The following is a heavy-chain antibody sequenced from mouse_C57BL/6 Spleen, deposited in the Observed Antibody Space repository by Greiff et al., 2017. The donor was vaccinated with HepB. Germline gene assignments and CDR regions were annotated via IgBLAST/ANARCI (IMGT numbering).Heavy chain of an antibody. CDR2: IYPGDGDT. CDR1: GYAFSSSW. V-gene: IGHV1-82*01. J-gene: IGHJ2*01. CDR3: ARGDYLDY. Sequence: QVQLKQSGPELVKPGASVKISCKASGYAFSSSWMNWVKQRPGKGLEWIGRIYPGDGDTNYNGKFKGKATLTADKASSTAYMQLSSLTSEDSAVYFCARGDYLDYWGQGTTLTVSS.